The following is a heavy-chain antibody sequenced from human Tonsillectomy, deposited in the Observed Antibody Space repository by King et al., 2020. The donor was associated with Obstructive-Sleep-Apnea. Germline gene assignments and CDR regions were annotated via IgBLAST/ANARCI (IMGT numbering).Heavy chain of an antibody. V-gene: IGHV4-39*07. Sequence: QLQLQESGSGLVKPSETLSLTCTVSGGSISSSSYYWGWIRQPPGKGLGWIGSIYYSGSTYYNPSLKSRVTISVDTSKNQFSLKLSSVTAADTAVYYCARGVLLWFGESRNWFDPWGQGTLVTVSS. CDR1: GGSISSSSYY. CDR3: ARGVLLWFGESRNWFDP. CDR2: IYYSGST. D-gene: IGHD3-10*01. J-gene: IGHJ5*02.